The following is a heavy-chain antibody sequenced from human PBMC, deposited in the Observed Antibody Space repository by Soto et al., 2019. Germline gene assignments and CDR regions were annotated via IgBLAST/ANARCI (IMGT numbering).Heavy chain of an antibody. CDR1: GFTFSSYG. D-gene: IGHD1-26*01. J-gene: IGHJ6*02. CDR2: ISYDGSNK. V-gene: IGHV3-30*18. Sequence: GGALRLSCAASGFTFSSYGMHWVRQAPGKGLEWVAVISYDGSNKYYADSVKGRFTISRDNSKNTLYLQMNSLRAEDTAVYYCAKDGIVSYYYGMDVWGQGTTVTVYS. CDR3: AKDGIVSYYYGMDV.